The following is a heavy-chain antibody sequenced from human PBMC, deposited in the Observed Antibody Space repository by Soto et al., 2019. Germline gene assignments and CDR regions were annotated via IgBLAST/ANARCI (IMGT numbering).Heavy chain of an antibody. J-gene: IGHJ3*01. D-gene: IGHD2-15*01. CDR3: ARGSEASGTESACHF. CDR2: IITILDVL. CDR1: GGTFSTYT. V-gene: IGHV1-69*02. Sequence: QVHLVQSGAEVKKPGSSVKVSCKTSGGTFSTYTVSWVRQAPGQGLEWIGRIITILDVLTYAQKFQGIVTITADKSTSTAYVELTSLKSEDTAMYYCARGSEASGTESACHFWGQGTMVTVSS.